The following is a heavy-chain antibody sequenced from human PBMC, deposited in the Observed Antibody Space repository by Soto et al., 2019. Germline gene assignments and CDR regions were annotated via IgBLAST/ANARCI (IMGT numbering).Heavy chain of an antibody. J-gene: IGHJ4*02. Sequence: QVQLVQSGPEMKRPGASVKVSCKASGFIFANYGITWVRQAPGEGLEWMGWISVDNGNTNYAQKFQGRVNMTRDTSTNIAYLEVRSLKSDDTAVYYCARDRRGYVRGWYVDYFDRWGQGTLVSVSS. V-gene: IGHV1-18*01. D-gene: IGHD6-19*01. CDR2: ISVDNGNT. CDR1: GFIFANYG. CDR3: ARDRRGYVRGWYVDYFDR.